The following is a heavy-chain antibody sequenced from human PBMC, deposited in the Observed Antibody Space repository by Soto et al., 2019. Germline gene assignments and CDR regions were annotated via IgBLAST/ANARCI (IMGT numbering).Heavy chain of an antibody. V-gene: IGHV3-21*06. Sequence: GGSLRLSCSASGFTFSDENMSWVRQVPGKGLEWVSGISGGGSYIFYADSVQGRFSTSRDNPKNSLFLEMNSLRVEDTAVYYCARDSDCHSTSCFFPPHVWGQGTTVTVSS. CDR1: GFTFSDEN. J-gene: IGHJ6*02. D-gene: IGHD2-2*01. CDR2: ISGGGSYI. CDR3: ARDSDCHSTSCFFPPHV.